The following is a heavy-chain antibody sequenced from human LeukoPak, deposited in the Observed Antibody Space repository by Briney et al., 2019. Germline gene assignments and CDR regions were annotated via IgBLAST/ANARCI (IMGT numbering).Heavy chain of an antibody. J-gene: IGHJ4*02. Sequence: GGSLRLSCAASVFTFSSYSMNWVRQAPGKGLEAFSYISSSGSSIYYADSVKGRFTISRANAKNSLYLQMNSLRVEDTAVYYCAGALAGTGGYYFDYWGQGTLVTVSS. CDR3: AGALAGTGGYYFDY. V-gene: IGHV3-48*04. D-gene: IGHD6-19*01. CDR2: ISSSGSSI. CDR1: VFTFSSYS.